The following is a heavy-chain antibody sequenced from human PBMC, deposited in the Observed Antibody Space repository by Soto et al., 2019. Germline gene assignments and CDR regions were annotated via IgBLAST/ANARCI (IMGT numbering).Heavy chain of an antibody. CDR2: ISTSSSYI. Sequence: EVQLVESGGGLVKPGGSLRLSCAASGFTFTSYSMNWVRQAPGKGLEWVSSISTSSSYIYYPDSVKGRFTISRDNAKNSLYLQMNSLRAEDTAVYYCAKLGGYSYNFDYWGQGTLVTVSS. D-gene: IGHD5-18*01. CDR1: GFTFTSYS. CDR3: AKLGGYSYNFDY. J-gene: IGHJ4*02. V-gene: IGHV3-21*01.